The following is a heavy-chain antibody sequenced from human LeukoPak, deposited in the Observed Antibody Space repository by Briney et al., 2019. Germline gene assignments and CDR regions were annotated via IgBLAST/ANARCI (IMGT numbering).Heavy chain of an antibody. J-gene: IGHJ4*02. CDR2: ISAYNGNT. CDR3: ARDPLIGELCNWNCPKRLFDY. Sequence: ASVKVSCKASGYTFTSYGISWVRQAPGQGLEWMGWISAYNGNTNYAQKLQGRVTMTTDTSMSTAYMELRSLRSDDTAVYYCARDPLIGELCNWNCPKRLFDYWGQGTLVTVSS. V-gene: IGHV1-18*04. CDR1: GYTFTSYG. D-gene: IGHD1-7*01.